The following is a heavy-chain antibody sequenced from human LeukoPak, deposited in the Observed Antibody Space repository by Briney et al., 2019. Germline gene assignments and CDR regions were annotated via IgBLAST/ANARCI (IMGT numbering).Heavy chain of an antibody. CDR1: GGSISSGDYY. V-gene: IGHV4-30-4*08. D-gene: IGHD1-26*01. Sequence: SQTPSLTCTVSGGSISSGDYYWSWIRQPPGKGLEWIGYVYYSGSTYCNPSLKSRVTISVDTSENQFSLKLSSVTAADTAVYYCARVVLTSYYIDYWGQGTLVTVSS. CDR3: ARVVLTSYYIDY. J-gene: IGHJ4*02. CDR2: VYYSGST.